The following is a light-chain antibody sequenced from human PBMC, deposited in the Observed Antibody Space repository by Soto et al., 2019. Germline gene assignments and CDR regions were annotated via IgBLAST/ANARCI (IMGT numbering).Light chain of an antibody. CDR3: TSYVGNDIWV. V-gene: IGLV2-8*01. Sequence: QSVLTQPPSASGSPGQSVTISCTGTSSDVGAYKYVSWYQQYPGKAPKLMIYEVTKRPSGVPDRFSGSKSGNTASLTVSGLQAEEEDDYYCTSYVGNDIWVFGGGTQLTVL. CDR2: EVT. CDR1: SSDVGAYKY. J-gene: IGLJ3*02.